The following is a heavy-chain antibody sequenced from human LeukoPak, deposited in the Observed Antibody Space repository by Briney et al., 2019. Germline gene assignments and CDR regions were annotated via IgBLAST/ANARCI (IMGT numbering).Heavy chain of an antibody. V-gene: IGHV4-34*01. D-gene: IGHD6-19*01. J-gene: IGHJ4*02. CDR3: ARGKQWLVHSY. CDR2: INHSGST. CDR1: GGSFNGYY. Sequence: SETLSLTCAVYGGSFNGYYWTWIRQFPGKGLEWIGEINHSGSTNYNPSLKSRVTISVDTSKNQFSLKLSSVAAADTAVYYCARGKQWLVHSYWGQRTLVTVSS.